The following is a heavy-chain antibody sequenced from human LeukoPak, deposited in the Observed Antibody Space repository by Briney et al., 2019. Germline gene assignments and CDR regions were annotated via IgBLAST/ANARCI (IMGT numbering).Heavy chain of an antibody. D-gene: IGHD1-26*01. CDR3: ARAEWELSLFPDY. V-gene: IGHV4-39*07. CDR1: GGSISSSSYY. CDR2: IYYSGST. J-gene: IGHJ4*02. Sequence: SETLSLTCTVSGGSISSSSYYWGWIRQPPGQGLEWIGSIYYSGSTYYNPSLKSRVTISVDTSKNQFSLKLSSVTAADTAVYYCARAEWELSLFPDYWGQGTLVTVSS.